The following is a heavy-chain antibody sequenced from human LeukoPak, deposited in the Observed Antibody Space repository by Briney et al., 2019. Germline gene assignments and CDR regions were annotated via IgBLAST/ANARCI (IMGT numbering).Heavy chain of an antibody. J-gene: IGHJ6*03. V-gene: IGHV4-39*01. Sequence: SETLSLTCTVSGGSISSSSYYWGWIRQPPGKGLEWIGSIYYSGSTYYNPSLKSRVTISVDTSKNQFSLKLSSVTAADTAVYYCARHFPGYYYMDVWGKGTTVTVSS. CDR2: IYYSGST. CDR3: ARHFPGYYYMDV. CDR1: GGSISSSSYY.